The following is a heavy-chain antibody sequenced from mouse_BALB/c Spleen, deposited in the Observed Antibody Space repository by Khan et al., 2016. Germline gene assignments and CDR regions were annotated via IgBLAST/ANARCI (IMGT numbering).Heavy chain of an antibody. D-gene: IGHD2-1*01. Sequence: VQLQESGAELARPGASVKLSCKASGYTFTTYWMQWVKQRPGQGLEWIGAIYPGDDDTRYTQKFKGKATLTADTSSSTAYMQLNSLASADSPVSYGAEGGNRGSRFAYWGQGTLVTVSA. CDR1: GYTFTTYW. CDR2: IYPGDDDT. J-gene: IGHJ3*01. CDR3: AEGGNRGSRFAY. V-gene: IGHV1-87*01.